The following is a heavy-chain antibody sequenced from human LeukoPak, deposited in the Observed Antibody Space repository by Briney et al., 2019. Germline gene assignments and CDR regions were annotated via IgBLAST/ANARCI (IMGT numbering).Heavy chain of an antibody. CDR1: GFTFSSYA. D-gene: IGHD6-19*01. CDR2: ITGTSGST. V-gene: IGHV3-23*01. Sequence: GGSLRLSCAASGFTFSSYAMSWVRQAPGKGLEWVSTITGTSGSTYYADSVKGRFTISRDNSKNTLYLHTNSLRTQDTAAYYCATPSGWYPAFHYWRQGTLVPVSS. J-gene: IGHJ4*02. CDR3: ATPSGWYPAFHY.